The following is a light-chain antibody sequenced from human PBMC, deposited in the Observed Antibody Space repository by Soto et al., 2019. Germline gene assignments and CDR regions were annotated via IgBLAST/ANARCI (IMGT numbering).Light chain of an antibody. Sequence: EIVLTQSPGTLSWSPGERATLSCRASQSVSSSYLTWYQQKPGQAPRVLIYGASSRATGIPDRFSGSGSGTDFTLTISRLEPEDFAVYYCQQYGSSGYTFGQGTKLEIK. J-gene: IGKJ2*01. CDR2: GAS. V-gene: IGKV3-20*01. CDR3: QQYGSSGYT. CDR1: QSVSSSY.